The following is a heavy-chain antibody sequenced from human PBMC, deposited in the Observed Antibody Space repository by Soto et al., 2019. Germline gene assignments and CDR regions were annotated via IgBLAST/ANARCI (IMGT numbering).Heavy chain of an antibody. CDR3: ARENWNYGVAWFDP. V-gene: IGHV6-1*01. Sequence: SQTLSLTCAISGDSVSSNSAAWNWIRQSPSRGLEWLGRTYYRSKWYNDYAVSVKSRITINPDTSKNQFSLKLSSVTAADTAVYYCARENWNYGVAWFDPWGQGTLVTVSS. J-gene: IGHJ5*02. CDR1: GDSVSSNSAA. CDR2: TYYRSKWYN. D-gene: IGHD1-7*01.